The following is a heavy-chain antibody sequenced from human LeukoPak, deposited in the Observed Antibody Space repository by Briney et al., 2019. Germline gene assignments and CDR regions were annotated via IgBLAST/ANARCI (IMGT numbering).Heavy chain of an antibody. CDR3: ARGRARGFGESITGYYYMDV. J-gene: IGHJ6*03. V-gene: IGHV1-69*05. Sequence: ASVKVSRKASGGTFSSYAISWVRQAPGQGLEWMGGIVPIFGTANYAQKFQGRVTITRNTSISTAYMELSSLRSEDTAAYYCARGRARGFGESITGYYYMDVWGKGTTVTISS. CDR1: GGTFSSYA. D-gene: IGHD3-10*01. CDR2: IVPIFGTA.